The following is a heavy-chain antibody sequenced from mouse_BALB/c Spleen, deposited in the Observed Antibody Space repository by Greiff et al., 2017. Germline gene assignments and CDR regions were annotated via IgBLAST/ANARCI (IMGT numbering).Heavy chain of an antibody. V-gene: IGHV14-1*02. CDR2: IDPENGNT. J-gene: IGHJ2*01. CDR3: ARSRDYGGYYFDY. CDR1: GFNIKDYY. Sequence: EVQLVESGAELVRPGALVKLSCKASGFNIKDYYMHWVKQRPEQGLEWIGWIDPENGNTIYDPKFQGKATLTADTSSSTAYMQLSSLTSEDSAVYFCARSRDYGGYYFDYWGQGTTLTVSS. D-gene: IGHD2-4*01.